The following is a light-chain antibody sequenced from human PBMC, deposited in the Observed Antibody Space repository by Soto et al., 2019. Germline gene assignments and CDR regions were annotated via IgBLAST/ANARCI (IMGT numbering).Light chain of an antibody. Sequence: DIQMTQSPSTLSASVGDRVTITCRASQSISSWLAWYQQKPGKAPKLLIYDASSLESGVPSRFSGSESGTEFILTISSLQPDDFATYYCQQYNSYSTFGQGTKGDIK. CDR3: QQYNSYST. V-gene: IGKV1-5*01. CDR1: QSISSW. CDR2: DAS. J-gene: IGKJ1*01.